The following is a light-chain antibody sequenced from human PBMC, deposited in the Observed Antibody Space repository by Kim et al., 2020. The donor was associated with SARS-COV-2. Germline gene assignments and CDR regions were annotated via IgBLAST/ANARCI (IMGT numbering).Light chain of an antibody. Sequence: LCPGERATLSCRASQSVSSYLAWYQQKPGQAPRLLIYDASNRATGIPARFSGSGSGTDFTLTISSLEPEDFAVYYCQQRSNWPPYTFGQGTKLEI. CDR1: QSVSSY. J-gene: IGKJ2*01. CDR3: QQRSNWPPYT. V-gene: IGKV3-11*01. CDR2: DAS.